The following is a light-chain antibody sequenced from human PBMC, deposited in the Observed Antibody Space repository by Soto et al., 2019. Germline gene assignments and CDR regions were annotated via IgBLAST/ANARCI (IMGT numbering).Light chain of an antibody. CDR3: QQYNNWPQT. J-gene: IGKJ1*01. CDR1: QSVTSN. V-gene: IGKV3D-15*01. Sequence: ELVMTQSQATLSVSPGERATLSCRASQSVTSNLAWYQQKPGQAPRLLIYGASTRATGIPARFSGSGSGTEFTLTISSLQSEDFAVYYCQQYNNWPQTFGQGTKVEIK. CDR2: GAS.